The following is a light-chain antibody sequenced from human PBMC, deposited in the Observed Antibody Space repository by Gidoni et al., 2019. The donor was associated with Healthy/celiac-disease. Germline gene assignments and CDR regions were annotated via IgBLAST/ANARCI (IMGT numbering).Light chain of an antibody. CDR3: QAGDSSTGYV. Sequence: SYALTQPPSVSVSPGQTASITCSGDKLGDKYACWYQQKPGQSPVLVIYQDSKRPSGIPERFSGSNSGNTATLTISGTQAMDEADYYCQAGDSSTGYVFGTGTKVTVL. CDR2: QDS. CDR1: KLGDKY. V-gene: IGLV3-1*01. J-gene: IGLJ1*01.